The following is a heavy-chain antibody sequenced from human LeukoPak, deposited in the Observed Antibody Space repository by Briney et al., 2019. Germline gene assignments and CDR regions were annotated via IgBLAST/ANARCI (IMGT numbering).Heavy chain of an antibody. Sequence: GGSLRLSCAASGFTFSSYSMNWVRQAPGKGLEWVSSISSSSSYIYYADSVKGRFTISGDNAKSSLYLQMNSLRAEDTAVYYCARDRGQWLVRTYDAFDIWGQGTMVTVSS. D-gene: IGHD6-19*01. V-gene: IGHV3-21*01. CDR1: GFTFSSYS. J-gene: IGHJ3*02. CDR3: ARDRGQWLVRTYDAFDI. CDR2: ISSSSSYI.